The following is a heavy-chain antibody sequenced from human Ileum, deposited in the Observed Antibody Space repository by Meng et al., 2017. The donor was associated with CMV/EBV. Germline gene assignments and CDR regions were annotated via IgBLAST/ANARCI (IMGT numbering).Heavy chain of an antibody. CDR1: GYTFTGYY. Sequence: ASVKVSCKASGYTFTGYYMHWVRQAPGQGLEWMGWINPNSGGTNYAQKFQGRVTMTRDTSISTAYMELSRLRSDDTAVYYCARVRFLEWLLNGMDVWGQGTTVTVSS. J-gene: IGHJ6*02. CDR2: INPNSGGT. V-gene: IGHV1-2*02. D-gene: IGHD3-3*01. CDR3: ARVRFLEWLLNGMDV.